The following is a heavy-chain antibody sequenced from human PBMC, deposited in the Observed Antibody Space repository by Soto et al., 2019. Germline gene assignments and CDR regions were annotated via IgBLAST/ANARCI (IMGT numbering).Heavy chain of an antibody. Sequence: EVQLVESGGGLVQPGGSLRLSCAASELTFSRSWMHWVRQAPGKGLVWVSRINSDGSSTTYADTVKGRFTISRDNAKNTLYLQMKSLRAEDTAVYYCAGAFTPYRSGWDAFDVWGQGTMVTVST. J-gene: IGHJ3*01. CDR3: AGAFTPYRSGWDAFDV. D-gene: IGHD6-19*01. V-gene: IGHV3-74*03. CDR2: INSDGSST. CDR1: ELTFSRSW.